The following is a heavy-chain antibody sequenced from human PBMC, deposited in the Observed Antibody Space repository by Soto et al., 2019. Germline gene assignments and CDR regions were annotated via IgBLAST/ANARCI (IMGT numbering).Heavy chain of an antibody. CDR2: INHSGST. CDR3: AGREFASSSFHYYHYAVDV. D-gene: IGHD6-6*01. V-gene: IGHV4-34*01. CDR1: GFPFSTYG. J-gene: IGHJ6*02. Sequence: PGGSLRLSCSASGFPFSTYGMHWVRQAPGKGLEWIGEINHSGSTNFNPSLKSRVAISADTSRNQFSLRVTSVTAADTAVYYCAGREFASSSFHYYHYAVDVWGQGTTVTVSS.